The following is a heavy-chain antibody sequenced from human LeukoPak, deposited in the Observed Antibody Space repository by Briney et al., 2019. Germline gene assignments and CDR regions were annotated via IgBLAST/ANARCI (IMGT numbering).Heavy chain of an antibody. J-gene: IGHJ4*02. CDR3: AKGSPYGARWNYFDY. D-gene: IGHD6-6*01. Sequence: PGGSLRLSCAASGFTFDDYAMHWVRQAPGKGLEWVSGISWNSGSIGYADSVKGRFTISRDNAKNSLYLQMNSLRAEDTALYYCAKGSPYGARWNYFDYWGQGTLVTVSS. V-gene: IGHV3-9*01. CDR1: GFTFDDYA. CDR2: ISWNSGSI.